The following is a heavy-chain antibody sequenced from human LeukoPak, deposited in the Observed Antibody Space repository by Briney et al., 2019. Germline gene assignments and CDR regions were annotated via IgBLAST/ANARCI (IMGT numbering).Heavy chain of an antibody. CDR2: ISSSSSYI. V-gene: IGHV3-21*01. CDR3: ARVLPTGRTSNDY. Sequence: PGGSLRLSCAASGFTFSSYSMNWVRQAPGKGLEWVSSISSSSSYIYYADSVKGRFTISRDNAKNSLYLQMNSLRAEDTAVYYCARVLPTGRTSNDYWGQGTLVTVSS. J-gene: IGHJ4*02. CDR1: GFTFSSYS. D-gene: IGHD4-17*01.